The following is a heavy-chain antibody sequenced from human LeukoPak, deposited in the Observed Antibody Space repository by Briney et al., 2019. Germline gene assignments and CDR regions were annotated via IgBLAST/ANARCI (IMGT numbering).Heavy chain of an antibody. CDR2: IYYSGRT. Sequence: PSETLSLICTISGGSISSSSSYWGWIRQPPGKGLECIGSIYYSGRTYYNPSLKSRVTISVDTSKNQFSLKVRSVTAADTAVYYCARERDFYDSSGSPSYWGQGTLVIVSS. D-gene: IGHD3-22*01. J-gene: IGHJ4*02. CDR1: GGSISSSSSY. V-gene: IGHV4-39*07. CDR3: ARERDFYDSSGSPSY.